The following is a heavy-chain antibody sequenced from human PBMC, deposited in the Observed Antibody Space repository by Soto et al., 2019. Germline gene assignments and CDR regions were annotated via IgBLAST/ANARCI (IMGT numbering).Heavy chain of an antibody. CDR1: GYTFTSYV. CDR2: ISAYNGNT. V-gene: IGHV1-18*01. Sequence: QVQLVQSGAEVKKPGASVKVSCKASGYTFTSYVISSVRQAPGQEHEWMGWISAYNGNTHYAQKLQGRVTMTTDTSTSTAYIDLRSVRSDDTAAYYSARDPPSSSGWYDWFDPWGQGTLVTVS. J-gene: IGHJ5*02. D-gene: IGHD6-19*01. CDR3: ARDPPSSSGWYDWFDP.